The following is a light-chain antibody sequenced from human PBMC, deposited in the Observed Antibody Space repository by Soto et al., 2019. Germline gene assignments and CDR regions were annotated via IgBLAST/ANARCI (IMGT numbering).Light chain of an antibody. CDR1: QTVNDN. CDR2: DAS. V-gene: IGKV3-15*01. J-gene: IGKJ3*01. Sequence: EIVMTQSPATLSVAPGERATLSCRTSQTVNDNLAWYQQKPGQAPRLLIYDASTRATGIPARFSGSGSGTDFTLTSSSREPADVPPYYWQPRSAAPSTFRPGTRLDIK. CDR3: QPRSAAPST.